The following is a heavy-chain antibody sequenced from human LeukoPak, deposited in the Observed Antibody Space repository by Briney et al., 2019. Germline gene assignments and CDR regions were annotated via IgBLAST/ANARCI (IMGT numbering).Heavy chain of an antibody. Sequence: GGSRRLSCVVSGMTFDRHGMHWVRQPPGKGLEWLAFIKYDGSRTDYEDSVQGRFTVSRDNSKNTLYLEMNSLRAEDTAIYYCVKDTIFTVDPFDYWGQGTLVTVSS. CDR2: IKYDGSRT. V-gene: IGHV3-30*02. J-gene: IGHJ4*02. D-gene: IGHD3-3*01. CDR3: VKDTIFTVDPFDY. CDR1: GMTFDRHG.